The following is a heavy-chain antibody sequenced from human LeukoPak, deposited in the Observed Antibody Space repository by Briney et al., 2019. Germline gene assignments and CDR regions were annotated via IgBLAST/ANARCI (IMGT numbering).Heavy chain of an antibody. Sequence: SETLSLTCTVSGGSISSYYWSWLRQPPGKGLEWIGYIYYSGSTNYNPSLKSRVTISVGTSKNQFSLKLSSVTAADTAVYYCATRRIAVAAPFDFWGQGTLVTVSS. CDR1: GGSISSYY. CDR3: ATRRIAVAAPFDF. J-gene: IGHJ4*02. CDR2: IYYSGST. D-gene: IGHD6-19*01. V-gene: IGHV4-59*01.